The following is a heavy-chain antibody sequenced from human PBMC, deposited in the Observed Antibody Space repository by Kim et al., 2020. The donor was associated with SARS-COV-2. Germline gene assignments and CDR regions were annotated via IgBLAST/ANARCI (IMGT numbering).Heavy chain of an antibody. J-gene: IGHJ4*02. CDR3: AKDFPTYYYDSSGFTPFDY. CDR1: GFTFSTYA. D-gene: IGHD3-22*01. Sequence: GGSLRLSCAASGFTFSTYAMSWVRQAPGKGLEWVSVISGSGGTTYYADSVKGRFTISRDNSKSTLYLQMNSLRAEDTAVYYCAKDFPTYYYDSSGFTPFDYWGQGTLVTVSS. CDR2: ISGSGGTT. V-gene: IGHV3-23*01.